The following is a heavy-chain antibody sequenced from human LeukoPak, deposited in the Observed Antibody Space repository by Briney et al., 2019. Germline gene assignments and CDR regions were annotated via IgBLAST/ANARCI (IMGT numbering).Heavy chain of an antibody. Sequence: GGSLRLSCAASGFTFSSYSMNWVRQAPGKGLEWVSYISSSSSTIYYADSVKGRFTISRDNAKNSLYLQMNSLRAEDTAVYYCARDMVGTVTGRWGQGTLVTVSS. CDR2: ISSSSSTI. D-gene: IGHD4-11*01. V-gene: IGHV3-48*01. CDR1: GFTFSSYS. CDR3: ARDMVGTVTGR. J-gene: IGHJ4*02.